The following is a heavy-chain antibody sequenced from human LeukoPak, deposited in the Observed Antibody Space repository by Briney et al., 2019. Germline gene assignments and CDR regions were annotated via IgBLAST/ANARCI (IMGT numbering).Heavy chain of an antibody. CDR2: IYYSGST. CDR1: GGSISSSSYY. CDR3: ARLSSSWDYFDY. D-gene: IGHD6-13*01. V-gene: IGHV4-39*01. J-gene: IGHJ4*02. Sequence: SETLSLTCTVSGGSISSSSYYWGWIRQPPGKGLEWIGSIYYSGSTYYNPSLKSRVTISVDTPENQFSLKLSSVTAADTAVYYCARLSSSWDYFDYWGQGTLVGVSS.